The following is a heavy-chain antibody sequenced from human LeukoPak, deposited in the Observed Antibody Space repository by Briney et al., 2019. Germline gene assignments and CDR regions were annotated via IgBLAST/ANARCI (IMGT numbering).Heavy chain of an antibody. J-gene: IGHJ5*02. Sequence: SETLSLTCAVYGGSFSGYYWSWLRQPPGKGLEWIGEINHSGSTNYNPSLKSRVTISVDTSKNQFSLKLSSVTAADTAVYYCARLVYQLLTNWFDPWGQGTLVTVSS. CDR1: GGSFSGYY. V-gene: IGHV4-34*01. CDR3: ARLVYQLLTNWFDP. CDR2: INHSGST. D-gene: IGHD2-2*01.